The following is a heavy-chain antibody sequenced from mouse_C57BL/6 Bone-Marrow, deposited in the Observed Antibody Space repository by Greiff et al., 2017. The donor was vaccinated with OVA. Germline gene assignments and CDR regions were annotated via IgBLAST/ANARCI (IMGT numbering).Heavy chain of an antibody. V-gene: IGHV1-69*01. D-gene: IGHD2-3*01. CDR2: IDPSDSYT. CDR1: GYTFTSYW. CDR3: ARDGYYFDY. Sequence: QVQLQQPGAELVMPGASVKLSCKASGYTFTSYWMHWVKRRPGQGLEWIGEIDPSDSYTNYNQKFKGKSTLTVDKSSSTAYMQLSSLTSEDSAVYYCARDGYYFDYWGQGTTLTVSS. J-gene: IGHJ2*01.